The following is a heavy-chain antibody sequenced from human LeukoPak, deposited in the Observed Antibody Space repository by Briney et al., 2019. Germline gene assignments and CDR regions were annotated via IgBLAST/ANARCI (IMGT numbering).Heavy chain of an antibody. CDR3: ARSRPDYDFWNFDI. J-gene: IGHJ3*02. V-gene: IGHV4-59*08. D-gene: IGHD3-3*01. CDR2: IYYSGSS. CDR1: GGSFSSYY. Sequence: SETLSLTCTASGGSFSSYYWSWIRQPPGKGLEWMGYIYYSGSSNYNPALKSRVTISVDTSKHQFSLKLSSVTAADTAVYDCARSRPDYDFWNFDIWGQGTMVTVSS.